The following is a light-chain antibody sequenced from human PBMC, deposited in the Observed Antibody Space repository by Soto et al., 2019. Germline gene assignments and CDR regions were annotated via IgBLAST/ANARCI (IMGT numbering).Light chain of an antibody. CDR2: ATS. J-gene: IGKJ1*01. CDR1: QTISGY. Sequence: DIQMTQSPSSLSASVGDSISITCRASQTISGYLNWYQHKPGEAPKLLIYATSSLHSGVPLRFSGSGSGTDFTLTISSLQPEDFATYYCQQSYNVPRTFGQGTKVEIK. V-gene: IGKV1-39*01. CDR3: QQSYNVPRT.